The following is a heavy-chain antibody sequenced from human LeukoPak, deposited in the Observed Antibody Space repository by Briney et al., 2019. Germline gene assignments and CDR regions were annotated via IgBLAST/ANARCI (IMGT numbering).Heavy chain of an antibody. Sequence: GGSLRLSCAASGFSFTTSWMSWVRQAPGKGLEWVACIEQDGREKYYVDSVKGRFTISRDNAKHSLFQQMNSLRAEDTAVYYCAKGHTSLAPGGQGALVTVSS. V-gene: IGHV3-7*01. CDR1: GFSFTTSW. D-gene: IGHD5-18*01. J-gene: IGHJ4*02. CDR3: AKGHTSLAP. CDR2: IEQDGREK.